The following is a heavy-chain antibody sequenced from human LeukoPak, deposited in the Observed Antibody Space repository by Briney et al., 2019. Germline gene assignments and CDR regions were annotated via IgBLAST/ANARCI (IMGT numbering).Heavy chain of an antibody. CDR1: GYTFMSYD. D-gene: IGHD3/OR15-3a*01. Sequence: GASVKVSCKTSGYTFMSYDINWVRQATGQGLAWMGWMNPNSLNTGYGQRFQGRVTMTMNTSMSTAYMELSSLRSEDTAVYYCARALSWTTESYYYMDVWGKGTTVTVSS. J-gene: IGHJ6*03. V-gene: IGHV1-8*01. CDR2: MNPNSLNT. CDR3: ARALSWTTESYYYMDV.